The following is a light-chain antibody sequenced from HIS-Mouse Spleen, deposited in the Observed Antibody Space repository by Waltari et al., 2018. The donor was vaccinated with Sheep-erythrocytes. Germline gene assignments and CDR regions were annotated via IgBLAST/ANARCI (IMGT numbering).Light chain of an antibody. J-gene: IGLJ1*01. V-gene: IGLV1-47*01. Sequence: QSVLTQPPSASGTPGQRVTIPCSGSSPNIGSNYVYWYQQPPGTAPKLLIYRNNQRPSGVPDRFSGSKSGTSASLAISGLRSEDEADYYCCSYAGSYNHVFATGTKVTVL. CDR2: RNN. CDR1: SPNIGSNY. CDR3: CSYAGSYNHV.